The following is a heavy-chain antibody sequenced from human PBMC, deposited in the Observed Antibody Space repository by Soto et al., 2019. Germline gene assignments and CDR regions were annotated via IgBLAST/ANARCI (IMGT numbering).Heavy chain of an antibody. D-gene: IGHD3-9*01. Sequence: ASVKVSCTASGYTFTSYYIHWVRQAPGQGLEWMGMINPNNGRSNYAQEFQGWVTMTRDTSISTAYMELSRLRSDDTAVYYCARSHYDILTGYYRTTSGMDVWGQGTTVTVSS. V-gene: IGHV1-2*04. J-gene: IGHJ6*02. CDR2: INPNNGRS. CDR3: ARSHYDILTGYYRTTSGMDV. CDR1: GYTFTSYY.